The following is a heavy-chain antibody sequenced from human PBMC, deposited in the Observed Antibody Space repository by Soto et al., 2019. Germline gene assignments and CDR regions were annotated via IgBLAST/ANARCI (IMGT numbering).Heavy chain of an antibody. J-gene: IGHJ6*02. CDR3: ARLSARRATVKPLYYYYYGMDV. D-gene: IGHD4-4*01. V-gene: IGHV4-39*01. Sequence: SSETLSLTCTVSGGSISSSSYYWGWIRQPPGKGLEWIGSIYYSGSTYYNPSLKSRVTISVDTSKNQFSLKLSSVTAADTAVYYCARLSARRATVKPLYYYYYGMDVWGQGTTVTVSS. CDR2: IYYSGST. CDR1: GGSISSSSYY.